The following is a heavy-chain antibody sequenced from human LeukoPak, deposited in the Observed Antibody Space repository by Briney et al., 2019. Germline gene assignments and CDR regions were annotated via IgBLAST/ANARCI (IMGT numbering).Heavy chain of an antibody. CDR3: ATSPGSYFYYGMDV. D-gene: IGHD2-15*01. Sequence: GASVKVSCKASGGTFSSYAISWVRQAPGQGLEWMGGIIPIFGTANYAQKFQGRVTITADESTSTAYMELSSLRSGDTAVYYCATSPGSYFYYGMDVWGQGTTVTVSS. CDR2: IIPIFGTA. CDR1: GGTFSSYA. J-gene: IGHJ6*02. V-gene: IGHV1-69*13.